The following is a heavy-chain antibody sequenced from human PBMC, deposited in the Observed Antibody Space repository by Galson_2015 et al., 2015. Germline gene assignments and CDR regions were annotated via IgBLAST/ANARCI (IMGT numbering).Heavy chain of an antibody. CDR1: GFTFNTYA. CDR2: ITGSGGST. D-gene: IGHD4-17*01. CDR3: AKERQVSTVTTQGIFDY. V-gene: IGHV3-23*01. J-gene: IGHJ4*02. Sequence: SLRLSCAGSGFTFNTYAMNWVRQAPGKGLEWVADITGSGGSTYYADSVKGRFTISRDNSKNTLYLQMHSLRAEDSVIYYCAKERQVSTVTTQGIFDYWGQGTLVTVSS.